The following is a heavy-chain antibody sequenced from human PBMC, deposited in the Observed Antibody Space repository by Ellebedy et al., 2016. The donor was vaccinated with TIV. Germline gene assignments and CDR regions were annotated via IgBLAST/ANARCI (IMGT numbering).Heavy chain of an antibody. Sequence: SGPTLVXPTQTLTLTCTFSGFSLNTGAVGVGWIRLPPGKALEWLALIYWNDEKDYSPSLRSRLTITKDTSKNQVVLTMTNVDPVDTATYYCARKPSYGSSFYFDYWGQGSLVTVSS. V-gene: IGHV2-5*01. CDR1: GFSLNTGAVG. CDR2: IYWNDEK. J-gene: IGHJ4*02. D-gene: IGHD4-17*01. CDR3: ARKPSYGSSFYFDY.